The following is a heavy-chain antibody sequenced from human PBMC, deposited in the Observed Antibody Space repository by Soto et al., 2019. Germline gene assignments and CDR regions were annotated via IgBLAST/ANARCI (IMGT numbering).Heavy chain of an antibody. D-gene: IGHD2-2*02. V-gene: IGHV3-23*01. J-gene: IGHJ4*02. Sequence: GGSVRLSXAASGFTFSSYAMSWVRQAPGKGLEWVSAISGSGGSTYYADSVKGRFTISRDNSKNTLYLQMNSLRAEDTAVYYCASQTTIGYCSSTSCYTYDYWGQGTLVTVSS. CDR1: GFTFSSYA. CDR2: ISGSGGST. CDR3: ASQTTIGYCSSTSCYTYDY.